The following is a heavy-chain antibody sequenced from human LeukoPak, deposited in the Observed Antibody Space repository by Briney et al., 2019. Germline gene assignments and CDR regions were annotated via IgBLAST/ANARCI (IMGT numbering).Heavy chain of an antibody. CDR3: ARDRTRGRYSSSRDAFDI. CDR1: GYTFTSYY. D-gene: IGHD6-6*01. V-gene: IGHV1-46*01. J-gene: IGHJ3*02. Sequence: ASVKVSCKASGYTFTSYYMHWVRQAPGQGLEWMGIINPSGGSTSYAQKFQGRVTMTRDTSISTAYMELSRLRSDDTAVYYCARDRTRGRYSSSRDAFDIWGQGTMVTVSS. CDR2: INPSGGST.